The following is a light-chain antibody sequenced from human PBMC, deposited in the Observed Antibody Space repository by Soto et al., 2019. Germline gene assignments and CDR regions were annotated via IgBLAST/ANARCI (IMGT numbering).Light chain of an antibody. CDR2: DVS. J-gene: IGKJ5*01. CDR1: QNISTS. CDR3: QQYNSNLIT. V-gene: IGKV1-5*01. Sequence: DIQMTQSPSTLSASVGDRVTITCLASQNISTSLAWYQHKPGKAPKLLMFDVSNLESGVPSRVSGSGSGTEFTLTISSLQPDDSATYYCQQYNSNLITFGQGTRLE.